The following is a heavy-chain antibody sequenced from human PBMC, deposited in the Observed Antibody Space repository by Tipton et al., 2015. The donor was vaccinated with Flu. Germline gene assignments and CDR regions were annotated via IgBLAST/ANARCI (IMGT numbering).Heavy chain of an antibody. Sequence: TLSLTCTVSGGSISSSSYYWGWIRQPPGKGLEWIGSIYYSGSTYYNPSLKSRVTISVDTSKNQFSLKLSSVTAADTAVYYCARARTRGEYGDYRTYYYYYYYMDVWGKGTTVTVSS. CDR1: GGSISSSSYY. CDR2: IYYSGST. D-gene: IGHD4-17*01. V-gene: IGHV4-39*01. J-gene: IGHJ6*03. CDR3: ARARTRGEYGDYRTYYYYYYYMDV.